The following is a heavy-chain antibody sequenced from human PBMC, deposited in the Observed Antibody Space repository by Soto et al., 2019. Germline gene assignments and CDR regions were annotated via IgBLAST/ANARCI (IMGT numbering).Heavy chain of an antibody. D-gene: IGHD6-19*01. Sequence: QVQLQESGPEWWKPSGTLSLTSAVSSGSISSSNWWSWVRQPPGKGLEWIGEISHGGSTNYNPSLKSRVTISVDKSKNQFSLKLSSVTAADTAVYYCASLIAVANYWGQGTLVTVSS. J-gene: IGHJ4*02. CDR2: ISHGGST. CDR1: SGSISSSNW. CDR3: ASLIAVANY. V-gene: IGHV4-4*02.